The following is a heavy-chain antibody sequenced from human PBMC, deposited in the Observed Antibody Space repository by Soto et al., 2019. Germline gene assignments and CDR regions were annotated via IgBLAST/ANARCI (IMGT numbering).Heavy chain of an antibody. D-gene: IGHD3-22*01. J-gene: IGHJ4*02. Sequence: QAQLVQSGAEVKKPGASVKVSCKASGYTFTNYAMRWVRQAPGQRLERMGWINAGNGNTKYSQQFQGRVTITRDTSASTAYMELSSLRSEDTAVYYCARSSGYYYLEYWGQGTLVTVSS. CDR1: GYTFTNYA. CDR3: ARSSGYYYLEY. CDR2: INAGNGNT. V-gene: IGHV1-3*01.